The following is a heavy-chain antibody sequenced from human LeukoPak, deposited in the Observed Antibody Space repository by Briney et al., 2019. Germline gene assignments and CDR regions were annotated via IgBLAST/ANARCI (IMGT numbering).Heavy chain of an antibody. J-gene: IGHJ4*02. Sequence: ASVKVSCKASGYTFTSYGISWVRQAPGQGLEWMGWISAYNGNTNYAQKLQGRVTMITDTSTSTAYMELRSLRSDDTAVYYCARDRLPSYYDSSGYFDYWGQGTLVTVSS. D-gene: IGHD3-22*01. CDR3: ARDRLPSYYDSSGYFDY. CDR1: GYTFTSYG. CDR2: ISAYNGNT. V-gene: IGHV1-18*01.